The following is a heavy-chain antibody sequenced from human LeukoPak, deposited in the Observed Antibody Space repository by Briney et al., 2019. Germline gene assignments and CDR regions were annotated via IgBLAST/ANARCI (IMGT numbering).Heavy chain of an antibody. J-gene: IGHJ4*02. CDR2: INPRSGGT. Sequence: ASVRVSCKASGYTFIGYYLHWVRQAPGQGLEWMGRINPRSGGTDFAQKFQGRVTMTRDTSINTAYMELSRLRSEDTAVYYCARGPYYYDSSGSFDYWGQGTLVTVSS. V-gene: IGHV1-2*06. D-gene: IGHD3-22*01. CDR1: GYTFIGYY. CDR3: ARGPYYYDSSGSFDY.